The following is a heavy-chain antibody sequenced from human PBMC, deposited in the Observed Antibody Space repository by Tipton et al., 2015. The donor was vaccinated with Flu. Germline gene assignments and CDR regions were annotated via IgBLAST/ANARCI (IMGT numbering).Heavy chain of an antibody. Sequence: TLSLTCTVSGGSIASIIHYWGWLRQSPEKGLEWIGSVFHTGGTDYNPPLKSRVTILIDTNKNQFSLHLYSVTAADTAVYYCARDGLSAGMDVWGQGTTVTVSS. J-gene: IGHJ6*02. V-gene: IGHV4-39*07. D-gene: IGHD3/OR15-3a*01. CDR3: ARDGLSAGMDV. CDR1: GGSIASIIHY. CDR2: VFHTGGT.